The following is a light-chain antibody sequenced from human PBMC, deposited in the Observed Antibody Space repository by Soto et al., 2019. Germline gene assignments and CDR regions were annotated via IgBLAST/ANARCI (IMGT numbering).Light chain of an antibody. CDR2: GAS. CDR3: QHYGSYPQT. V-gene: IGKV3-15*01. Sequence: ILMTQSPATLSVSPGERATLSCRASQSVSSNFAWYQQKPGQAPRLLIYGASTRATGIPARFSGSGSATDFTLTISRLEPDDFAVYYCQHYGSYPQTFGQGTKVDI. J-gene: IGKJ1*01. CDR1: QSVSSN.